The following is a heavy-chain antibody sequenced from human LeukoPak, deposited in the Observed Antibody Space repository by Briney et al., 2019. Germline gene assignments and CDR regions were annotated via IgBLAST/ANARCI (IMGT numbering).Heavy chain of an antibody. D-gene: IGHD6-13*01. CDR3: ARDVAAAGQFDY. Sequence: ASVKVSCKASGYTFTGYYMHWVRQAPGQGLEWMGRINPNSGGTNYAQKFQGRVTMTRDTSISTAYMELSRLRSDDTAVYYCARDVAAAGQFDYWGQGTLVTVSS. CDR2: INPNSGGT. V-gene: IGHV1-2*06. J-gene: IGHJ4*02. CDR1: GYTFTGYY.